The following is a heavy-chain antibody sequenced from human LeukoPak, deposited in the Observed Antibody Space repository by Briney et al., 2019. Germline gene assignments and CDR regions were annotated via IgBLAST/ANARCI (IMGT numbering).Heavy chain of an antibody. CDR1: GFSFSSYW. CDR2: IKQDGSEK. J-gene: IGHJ6*02. V-gene: IGHV3-7*01. D-gene: IGHD6-13*01. CDR3: ARASYPSSSWYYYYYYGIDV. Sequence: GGSLRLSCAASGFSFSSYWMSWVRQAPGKGLEWVANIKQDGSEKYYVDSVKGRFTISRDNAKNSLYLQMNSLRAEDTAVYYCARASYPSSSWYYYYYYGIDVWGQGTTVTVSS.